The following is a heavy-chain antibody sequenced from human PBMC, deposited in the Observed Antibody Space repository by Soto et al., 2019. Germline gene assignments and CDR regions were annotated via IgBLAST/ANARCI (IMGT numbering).Heavy chain of an antibody. D-gene: IGHD3-9*01. CDR2: INHSGTT. J-gene: IGHJ4*02. V-gene: IGHV4-34*01. CDR3: ARKDYDILTGYFSGDY. Sequence: SETLSLTCVVYGGSFSGYYWSWIRQXPGKGLEWIGEINHSGTTNYNPSLKSRVTISVDTSKNQLSLELRSVTAADTAVYYCARKDYDILTGYFSGDYWGQGTLVTVSS. CDR1: GGSFSGYY.